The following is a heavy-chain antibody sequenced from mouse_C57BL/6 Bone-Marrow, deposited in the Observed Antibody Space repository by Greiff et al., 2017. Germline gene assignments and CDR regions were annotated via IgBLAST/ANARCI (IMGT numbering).Heavy chain of an antibody. D-gene: IGHD1-1*01. CDR3: ARTPVSSGNYFDY. CDR1: GYTFTSYW. CDR2: IDPSDSYT. V-gene: IGHV1-69*01. Sequence: QVQLQQPGAELVMPGASVKLSCKASGYTFTSYWMHWVKQRPGQGLEWIGEIDPSDSYTNYNQKFKGKSTLTLDKSSSTAYMQLSSLTSEDSAVYYCARTPVSSGNYFDYWGQGTTLTVSS. J-gene: IGHJ2*01.